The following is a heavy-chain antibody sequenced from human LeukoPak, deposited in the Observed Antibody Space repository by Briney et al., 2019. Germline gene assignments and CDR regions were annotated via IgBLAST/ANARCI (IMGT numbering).Heavy chain of an antibody. D-gene: IGHD3-22*01. V-gene: IGHV4-30-2*01. CDR1: GGSISSGGYS. CDR3: ARSDSSGYYYESY. J-gene: IGHJ4*02. Sequence: PSQTLSLTCAVSGGSISSGGYSWSWIRQPPGKGLEWIGYIYHSGSTYYNPSLKSRVTISVDTSKNQFSLKLSSVTAADTAVYYCARSDSSGYYYESYWGQGTLVTVSS. CDR2: IYHSGST.